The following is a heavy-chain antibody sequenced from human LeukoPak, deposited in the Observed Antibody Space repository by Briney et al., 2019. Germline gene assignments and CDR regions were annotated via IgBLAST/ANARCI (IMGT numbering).Heavy chain of an antibody. J-gene: IGHJ4*02. CDR2: IYYSGGT. CDR1: GASISSGGYS. V-gene: IGHV4-30-4*07. Sequence: SQTLSLTCAVSGASISSGGYSWSWNQQPPGKGLEWIGYIYYSGGTYYNPSLKSRVSISVDTSKNQFSLRLSSVTAADTAVYYCASHSGGYAYWGQGTLVTVSS. D-gene: IGHD5-12*01. CDR3: ASHSGGYAY.